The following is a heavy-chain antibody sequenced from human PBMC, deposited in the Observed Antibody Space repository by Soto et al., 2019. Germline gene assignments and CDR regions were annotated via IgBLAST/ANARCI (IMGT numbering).Heavy chain of an antibody. D-gene: IGHD5-12*01. Sequence: SETLSLTCAVYGGSFSGYYWSWIRQPPGKGLEWTGEINHSGSTNYNPSLKSRVTISVDTSKNQFSLKLSSVTAADTAVYYCARGRQGSGYDFYYFDYWGQGTLVTVSS. J-gene: IGHJ4*02. V-gene: IGHV4-34*01. CDR2: INHSGST. CDR3: ARGRQGSGYDFYYFDY. CDR1: GGSFSGYY.